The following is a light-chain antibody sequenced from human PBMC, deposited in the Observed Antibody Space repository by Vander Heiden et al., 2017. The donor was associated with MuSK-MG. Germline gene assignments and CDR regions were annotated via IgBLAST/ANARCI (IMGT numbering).Light chain of an antibody. Sequence: QSALTQPASVSGSPGQSITISCPGTSRDVGGYNYVSWYQQHPGNAPILVIDDVSNRPEGVVTLFSCSTSGTTASPTISGLQAEDEAEYYCSSYTISSFLVFGGGTKLTVL. CDR2: DVS. J-gene: IGLJ2*01. V-gene: IGLV2-14*01. CDR3: SSYTISSFLV. CDR1: SRDVGGYNY.